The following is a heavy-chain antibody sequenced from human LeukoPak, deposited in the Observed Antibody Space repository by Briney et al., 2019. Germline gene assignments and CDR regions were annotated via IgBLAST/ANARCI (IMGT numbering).Heavy chain of an antibody. CDR2: ISSNSDNT. CDR3: ARDWGSIKVIADY. D-gene: IGHD3-16*01. V-gene: IGHV1-18*01. J-gene: IGHJ4*02. Sequence: ASVKVSCKATGYTFSSSGITWVRQAPGQGLEWMGWISSNSDNTNYAQKLQGRVTMTTDTSTSTAYMELRSLRSDVTAVYYCARDWGSIKVIADYWGQGTLVTVSS. CDR1: GYTFSSSG.